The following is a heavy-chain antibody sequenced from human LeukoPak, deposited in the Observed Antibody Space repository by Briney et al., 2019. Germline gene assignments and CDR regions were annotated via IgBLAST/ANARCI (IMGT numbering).Heavy chain of an antibody. CDR1: RFTFSSYA. D-gene: IGHD6-13*01. Sequence: PGGSLRLSCSASRFTFSSYAMHWVRQAPGKGLEYVSAISSNGGSTYYADSVKGRFTISRDNSKNTQYLQMSSLRAEDTAVYYCVKDWGIAAALYYFDYWGQGTLVTVSS. CDR2: ISSNGGST. J-gene: IGHJ4*02. CDR3: VKDWGIAAALYYFDY. V-gene: IGHV3-64D*06.